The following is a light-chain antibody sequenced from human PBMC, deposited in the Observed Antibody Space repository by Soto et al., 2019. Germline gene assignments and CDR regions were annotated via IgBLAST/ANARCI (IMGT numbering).Light chain of an antibody. CDR2: EDV. V-gene: IGLV2-8*01. CDR3: RSYAGSNTYV. J-gene: IGLJ1*01. CDR1: NNDIGIYDF. Sequence: QSALTQPPSASGSPGQSVTISCTGTNNDIGIYDFVSWYQHHPGKAPRLIIYEDVQRPSGVPDRFSGSKSGNTASLTVSGLQAADEADYFCRSYAGSNTYVFGSGTKLTVL.